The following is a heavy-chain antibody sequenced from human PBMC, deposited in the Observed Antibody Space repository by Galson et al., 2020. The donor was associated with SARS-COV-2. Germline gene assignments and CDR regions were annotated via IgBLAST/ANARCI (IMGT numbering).Heavy chain of an antibody. CDR3: ARIASGYSYLGEPYTGFDY. J-gene: IGHJ4*02. CDR1: GFSLSTSGMC. CDR2: IDWDDDK. V-gene: IGHV2-70*01. D-gene: IGHD5-18*01. Sequence: SGPTLVKPTQTLTLTCTFSGFSLSTSGMCVSWIRQPPGKALEWLALIDWDDDKYYSTSLKTRLTISKDTSKNQVVLTMTNMDPVDTATYYCARIASGYSYLGEPYTGFDYWGQETLVTVSS.